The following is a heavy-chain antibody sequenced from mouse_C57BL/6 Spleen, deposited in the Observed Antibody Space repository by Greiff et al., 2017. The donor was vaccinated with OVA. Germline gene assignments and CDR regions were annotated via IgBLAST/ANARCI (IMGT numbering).Heavy chain of an antibody. Sequence: QVQLQQPGAELVRPGSSVKLSCKASGYTFTSYWMHWVKQRPIQGLEWIGNIDPSDSEPHYNQKFKDKATLTVDKSSSTAYMQLSSLTSEDSAVYYCARSAHYGSSYWYFDVWGTGTTVTVSS. CDR3: ARSAHYGSSYWYFDV. CDR2: IDPSDSEP. J-gene: IGHJ1*03. V-gene: IGHV1-52*01. D-gene: IGHD1-1*01. CDR1: GYTFTSYW.